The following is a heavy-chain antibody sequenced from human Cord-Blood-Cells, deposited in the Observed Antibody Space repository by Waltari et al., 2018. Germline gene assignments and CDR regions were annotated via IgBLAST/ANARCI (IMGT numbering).Heavy chain of an antibody. J-gene: IGHJ3*02. CDR3: AKDFGLCSSTSCYLSAFDI. CDR2: IRYEGSNK. Sequence: QVQLVESGGGVVQPGGSLRLSCAASGFTFSSYGMHWVRQAPGKGLEWVAFIRYEGSNKDYADPVKGRFTISRDNSKNTLYLQMNSLRAEDTAVYYCAKDFGLCSSTSCYLSAFDIWGQGTMVTVSS. V-gene: IGHV3-30*02. D-gene: IGHD2-2*01. CDR1: GFTFSSYG.